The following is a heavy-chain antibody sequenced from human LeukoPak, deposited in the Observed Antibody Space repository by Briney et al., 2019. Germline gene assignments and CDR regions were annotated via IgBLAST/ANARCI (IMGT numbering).Heavy chain of an antibody. CDR1: EFTFRDYT. CDR2: IRSKVYGGTT. CDR3: ARCGGECFHFDY. V-gene: IGHV3-49*03. D-gene: IGHD2-21*01. Sequence: GGSLRLSCTASEFTFRDYTMSWFRQAPGKGLEWVGFIRSKVYGGTTEYAASVKGRFTISRDDSKNIAYLQMNSLKTEDTAVFYCARCGGECFHFDYWGQGTLVTVSS. J-gene: IGHJ4*02.